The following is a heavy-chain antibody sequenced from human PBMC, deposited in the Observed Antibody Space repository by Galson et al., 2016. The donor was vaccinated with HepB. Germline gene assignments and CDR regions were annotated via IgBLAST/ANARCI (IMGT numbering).Heavy chain of an antibody. CDR1: GFTFSVYD. D-gene: IGHD1-1*01. V-gene: IGHV3-30-3*01. J-gene: IGHJ4*02. CDR3: AREMDWERHTWIDY. CDR2: LSFDSNNI. Sequence: SLRLSCAASGFTFSVYDMDWIRQSPGKGPEWVATLSFDSNNIFYADSVKGRFTISRDDGKKSLYLQMNRLRDEDTATYYCAREMDWERHTWIDYWGQGTLVTVSS.